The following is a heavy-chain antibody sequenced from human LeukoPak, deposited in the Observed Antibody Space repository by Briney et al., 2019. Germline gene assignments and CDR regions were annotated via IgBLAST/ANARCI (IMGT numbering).Heavy chain of an antibody. D-gene: IGHD1-26*01. Sequence: GGSLRLSCAASGFTFSTYHMSWVRQAPGKGLEWVSSISSSSEHIFYADSVKGRFTISRDNARNSLYLQMNSLRTEDTAVYYCAREPLASGDRDYWGQGTLVTVSS. V-gene: IGHV3-21*01. CDR3: AREPLASGDRDY. CDR2: ISSSSEHI. CDR1: GFTFSTYH. J-gene: IGHJ4*02.